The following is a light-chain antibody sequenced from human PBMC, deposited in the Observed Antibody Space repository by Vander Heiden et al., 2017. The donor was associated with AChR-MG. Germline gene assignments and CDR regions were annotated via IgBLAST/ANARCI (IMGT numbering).Light chain of an antibody. Sequence: QSALTQPASVPGSPGQSITISCTGTSSDVGTYNLVSWYQQHPGKAPKLMIYDVTKRPPGVPDRFSGSKSGNTASLTISGLQAEDEADFYCCSYAGYYTLVFGGGTKLTVL. CDR2: DVT. CDR1: SSDVGTYNL. V-gene: IGLV2-11*01. J-gene: IGLJ2*01. CDR3: CSYAGYYTLV.